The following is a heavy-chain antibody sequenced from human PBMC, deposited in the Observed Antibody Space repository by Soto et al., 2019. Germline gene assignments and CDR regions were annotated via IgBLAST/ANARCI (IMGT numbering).Heavy chain of an antibody. CDR3: ARGSGSYGH. Sequence: SETLSLTCAVSDYSISSGYYWGLIRQPPGKELEWIGSIYHDGSTYYNPSLKSRVTISVDTSKNQFSLKLSSVTAADTAVYYCARGSGSYGHWGQGTLVTVSS. CDR2: IYHDGST. D-gene: IGHD1-26*01. CDR1: DYSISSGYY. J-gene: IGHJ4*02. V-gene: IGHV4-38-2*01.